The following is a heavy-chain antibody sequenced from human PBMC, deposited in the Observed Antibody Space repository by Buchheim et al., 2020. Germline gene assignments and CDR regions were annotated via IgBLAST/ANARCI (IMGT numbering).Heavy chain of an antibody. CDR2: IKQDGSER. Sequence: EVQLVESGGGLVQPGGSLRLSCAGSGFIFSSYWMGWVRQAPGKGLEWVANIKQDGSERYYVDSVKGRFTISRDNAENSLYLQMNSLRAEDTAMYYCARVAGATHFDYWARGTL. CDR1: GFIFSSYW. D-gene: IGHD1-26*01. J-gene: IGHJ4*02. CDR3: ARVAGATHFDY. V-gene: IGHV3-7*01.